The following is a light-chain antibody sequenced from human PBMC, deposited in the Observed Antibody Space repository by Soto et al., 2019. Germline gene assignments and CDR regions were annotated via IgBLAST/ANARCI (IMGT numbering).Light chain of an antibody. J-gene: IGLJ1*01. V-gene: IGLV2-11*01. CDR2: DVT. CDR3: CSFAGSNTLYV. CDR1: SSDVGDYNY. Sequence: QSALTQPRSVSGSPGQSVTISCTGSSSDVGDYNYVSWYQQHPGKVPKLMIYDVTKRPSGVPDRFSGSKSGNTASLIISGLQADDEADYYCCSFAGSNTLYVFGTGTKVTV.